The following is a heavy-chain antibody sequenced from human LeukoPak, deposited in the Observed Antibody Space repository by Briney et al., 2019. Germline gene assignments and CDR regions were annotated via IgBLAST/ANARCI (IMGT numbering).Heavy chain of an antibody. CDR1: GFTFSSSA. Sequence: GGSLRLSCAASGFTFSSSAMSWVRQVPGKGLEWVSGISSSGGSTNYADSVKGRFTISRDNSKNTLYLQMKSLRAEDTAIYYCTIMLTDYWGQGTLVTVSS. D-gene: IGHD3-16*01. CDR3: TIMLTDY. J-gene: IGHJ4*02. CDR2: ISSSGGST. V-gene: IGHV3-23*01.